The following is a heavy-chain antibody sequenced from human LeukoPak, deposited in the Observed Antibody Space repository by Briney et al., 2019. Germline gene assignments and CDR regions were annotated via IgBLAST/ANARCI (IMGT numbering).Heavy chain of an antibody. CDR3: ARDRSGVSYY. V-gene: IGHV3-21*06. CDR1: GFSFSTYD. Sequence: PGGSLRLSCAASGFSFSTYDMNWVRQAPGQGLEWGSSISGSGDYIYYADSVKGRFTISRDNAKNSLFLQMYSLRAAHTAVYYCARDRSGVSYYWGQGTLVTVSS. D-gene: IGHD3-10*01. J-gene: IGHJ4*02. CDR2: ISGSGDYI.